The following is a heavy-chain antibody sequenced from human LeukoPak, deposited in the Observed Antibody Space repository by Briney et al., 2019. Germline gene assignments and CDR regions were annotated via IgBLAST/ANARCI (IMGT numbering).Heavy chain of an antibody. CDR2: IYYSGST. CDR3: ARAFRARYFDL. V-gene: IGHV4-39*01. J-gene: IGHJ2*01. D-gene: IGHD2/OR15-2a*01. CDR1: GFTVSTKY. Sequence: GSLRLSCAASGFTVSTKYMSWVRQPPGKGLEWIGIIYYSGSTYYNPSLKGRVTISVDTSKNQFSLKLSSVTAADTAVYYCARAFRARYFDLWGRGTLVTVSS.